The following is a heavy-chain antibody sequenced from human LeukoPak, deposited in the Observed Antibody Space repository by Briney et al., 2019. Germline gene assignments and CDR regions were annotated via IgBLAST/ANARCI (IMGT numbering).Heavy chain of an antibody. Sequence: KPSETLSLTCTVSGDSIRTYYWSWIRQPPGRGLEWIGYGYSSGRTTYNPSLKSRITISLETSKNQFSLRLSSVTAADTAIYYCAGDYGSGSYRFDYWGQGILVTVSS. V-gene: IGHV4-59*12. CDR1: GDSIRTYY. D-gene: IGHD3-10*01. CDR2: GYSSGRT. J-gene: IGHJ4*02. CDR3: AGDYGSGSYRFDY.